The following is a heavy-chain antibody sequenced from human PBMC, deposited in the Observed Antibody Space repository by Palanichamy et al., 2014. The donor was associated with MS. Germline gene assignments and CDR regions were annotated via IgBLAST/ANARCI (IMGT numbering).Heavy chain of an antibody. CDR1: GASVSRGSFY. Sequence: QVQLQESGPGLVKPSQTLSLTCTVSGASVSRGSFYWSWIRQPAGKGLEWIGRIYTSGSTGYNPSLKSRVTISVDTSKNQVSLKLTSVTAADTAMYYCARDRDSGYTYDGMDVWGPGTTVTVSS. CDR3: ARDRDSGYTYDGMDV. V-gene: IGHV4-61*02. J-gene: IGHJ6*02. CDR2: IYTSGST. D-gene: IGHD5-12*01.